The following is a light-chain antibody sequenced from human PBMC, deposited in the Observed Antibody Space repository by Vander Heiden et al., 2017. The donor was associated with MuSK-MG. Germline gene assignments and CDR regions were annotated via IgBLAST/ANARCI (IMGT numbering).Light chain of an antibody. J-gene: IGLJ3*02. CDR1: SSNIETNT. CDR2: SNN. CDR3: ATWDDSLKVWV. Sequence: QSVLTQSPSASGTPGQRGTISCSGSSSNIETNTVNWYQQFPGTAPKLLIYSNNQRPSGVPARFSVSKSGTSASLSISGLQSEDEADYYCATWDDSLKVWVFGGGTKLTVL. V-gene: IGLV1-44*01.